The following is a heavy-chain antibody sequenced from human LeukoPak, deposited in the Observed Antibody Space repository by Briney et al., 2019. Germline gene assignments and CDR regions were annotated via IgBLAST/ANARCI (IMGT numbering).Heavy chain of an antibody. CDR2: VYYSGST. V-gene: IGHV4-59*12. Sequence: PSETLSLTCTVSGGSISNYYWSWIRQPPGKGLEWIGFVYYSGSTHYNPSLESRVTISVDVSKNQFSLKLSSVTAADTAVYYCARGIGRSSRYPGYWGQGTLVTVSS. CDR1: GGSISNYY. J-gene: IGHJ4*02. CDR3: ARGIGRSSRYPGY. D-gene: IGHD6-13*01.